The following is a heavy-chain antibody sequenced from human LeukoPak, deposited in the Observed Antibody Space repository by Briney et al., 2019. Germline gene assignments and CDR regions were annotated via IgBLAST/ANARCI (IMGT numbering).Heavy chain of an antibody. D-gene: IGHD3-3*01. CDR3: ASSYDFWSYDY. V-gene: IGHV4-30-2*01. J-gene: IGHJ4*02. Sequence: SETLSLTCAVSGGSISSGGYSWSWIRQPPGKGLEWIGYIYHSGSTYYNPSLKSRVTISVDRSKNQFSLKLSSVTAADTAVYYCASSYDFWSYDYWGQGTLVTVSS. CDR1: GGSISSGGYS. CDR2: IYHSGST.